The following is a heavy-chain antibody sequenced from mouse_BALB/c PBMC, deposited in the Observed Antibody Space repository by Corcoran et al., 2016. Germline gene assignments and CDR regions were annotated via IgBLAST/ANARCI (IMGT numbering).Heavy chain of an antibody. CDR1: GYTFTDYY. CDR3: ATGRYFDY. J-gene: IGHJ2*01. Sequence: QIQLQHSGPELVKPGASVKISCKASGYTFTDYYINWVKQKPGQGREWIGWIYPGSGNTKYNEKFKGKATFTVDTSSSTAYMQLSSLTSEDTAVYFCATGRYFDYWGQGTTLTVSS. D-gene: IGHD4-1*01. V-gene: IGHV1-84*02. CDR2: IYPGSGNT.